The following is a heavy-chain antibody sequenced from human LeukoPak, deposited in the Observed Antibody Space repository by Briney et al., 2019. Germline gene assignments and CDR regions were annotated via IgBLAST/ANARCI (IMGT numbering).Heavy chain of an antibody. D-gene: IGHD3-9*01. J-gene: IGHJ5*02. CDR2: IIPIFGTA. V-gene: IGHV1-69*05. CDR1: EGTFSSYA. Sequence: SVKVSCKASEGTFSSYAISWVRQAPGQGLEWMGGIIPIFGTANYAQKFQGRVTITTDESTSTAYMELSSLRSEDTAVYYCARSRRLLRYFDWTSPEADWFDPWGQGTLVTVSS. CDR3: ARSRRLLRYFDWTSPEADWFDP.